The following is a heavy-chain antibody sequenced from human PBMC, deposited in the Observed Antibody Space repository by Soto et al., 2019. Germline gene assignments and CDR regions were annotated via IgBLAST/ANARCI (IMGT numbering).Heavy chain of an antibody. Sequence: QVQLVESGGGVVQPGRSLRLSCAASGFTFSSFVMHWVRQAPGKGLEWVALISYDGSNKYYADSVKGRFTISRDNSKNTVYLQMNSLRTEETAVYYCARDENIVATTEGYYYYGMDVWGQGTTVTVSS. CDR1: GFTFSSFV. CDR2: ISYDGSNK. CDR3: ARDENIVATTEGYYYYGMDV. V-gene: IGHV3-30-3*01. D-gene: IGHD5-12*01. J-gene: IGHJ6*02.